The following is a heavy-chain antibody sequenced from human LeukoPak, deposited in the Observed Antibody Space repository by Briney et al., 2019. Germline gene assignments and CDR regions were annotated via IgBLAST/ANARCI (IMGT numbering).Heavy chain of an antibody. CDR2: INPSGGST. D-gene: IGHD6-6*01. V-gene: IGHV1-46*01. CDR1: GYTFTSYY. J-gene: IGHJ6*02. Sequence: ASVTVSCKASGYTFTSYYMHWVRQAPGQGLEWMGIINPSGGSTSYAQQFQGRVTMTRDTSTSTVYMELSSLRSEDTAVYYCARAGVGSSSSVRYYYGMDVWGQGTTVTVSS. CDR3: ARAGVGSSSSVRYYYGMDV.